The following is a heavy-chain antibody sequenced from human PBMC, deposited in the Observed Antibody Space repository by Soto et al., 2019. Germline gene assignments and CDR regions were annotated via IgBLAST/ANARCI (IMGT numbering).Heavy chain of an antibody. Sequence: GGSLRLSCAASGFTFSSYSMNWVRQAPGKGLEWVSYISSGSSTIYYADSGKGRFTISRDNAKNSLYLQMNSLRDEDTAVYYCARQDYYDSSGCDYWGQGTLVTVSS. CDR3: ARQDYYDSSGCDY. D-gene: IGHD3-22*01. CDR1: GFTFSSYS. CDR2: ISSGSSTI. V-gene: IGHV3-48*02. J-gene: IGHJ4*02.